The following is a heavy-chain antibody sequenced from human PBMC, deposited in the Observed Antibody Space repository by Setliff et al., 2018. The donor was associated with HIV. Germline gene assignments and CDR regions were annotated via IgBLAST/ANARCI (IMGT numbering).Heavy chain of an antibody. D-gene: IGHD3-16*01. V-gene: IGHV3-7*03. CDR3: AKVFLFGIDVFDI. CDR2: IGQDGSEK. CDR1: GFTFNNAW. J-gene: IGHJ3*02. Sequence: PGGSLRLSCAASGFTFNNAWMTWVRQAPGKGLEWVANIGQDGSEKNYVDSVKGRFTISRDNAKNTLYLQMSSLRDEDTAVYYCAKVFLFGIDVFDIWGQGNPGHRLL.